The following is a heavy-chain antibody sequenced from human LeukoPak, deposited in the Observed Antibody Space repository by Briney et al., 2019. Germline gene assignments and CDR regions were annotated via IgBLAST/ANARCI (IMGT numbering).Heavy chain of an antibody. CDR1: GYTFTSYG. Sequence: ASVNVSCKASGYTFTSYGISWVRQAPGQGLEWMGWISAYNGNTNYAQKLQGRVTMTTDRSTSTAYMELRSLRSDDTAVYYCARADSSGYYYIENWFDPWGQGTLVTVSS. D-gene: IGHD3-22*01. CDR2: ISAYNGNT. CDR3: ARADSSGYYYIENWFDP. J-gene: IGHJ5*02. V-gene: IGHV1-18*01.